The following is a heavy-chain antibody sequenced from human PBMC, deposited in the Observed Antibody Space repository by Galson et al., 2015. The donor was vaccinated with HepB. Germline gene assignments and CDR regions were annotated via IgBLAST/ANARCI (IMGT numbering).Heavy chain of an antibody. CDR2: TYYRSKWYK. V-gene: IGHV6-1*01. CDR1: GDSVSSNSAA. Sequence: CAISGDSVSSNSAAWNRIRQSPSRGLEWLGRTYYRSKWYKDYAVSVKSRITINPDTSKNQFSLQLNSVTPEDTAVYYCARAYYGGNSDYYGMDVWGQGTTVTVSS. CDR3: ARAYYGGNSDYYGMDV. J-gene: IGHJ6*02. D-gene: IGHD4-23*01.